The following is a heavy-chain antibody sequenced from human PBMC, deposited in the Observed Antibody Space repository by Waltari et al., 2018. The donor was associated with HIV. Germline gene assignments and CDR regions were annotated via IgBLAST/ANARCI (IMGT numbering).Heavy chain of an antibody. CDR2: IYYSGST. CDR3: ARDHGYGGNSADY. Sequence: QLQLQESGPGLVKPSETLSLTCTVSGGSISSSSYYWGWIRQPPGKGLEWIGSIYYSGSTYYNPSLKSRVTISVDTSKNQFSLKLSSVTAADTAVYYCARDHGYGGNSADYWGQGTLVTVSS. J-gene: IGHJ4*02. CDR1: GGSISSSSYY. D-gene: IGHD4-17*01. V-gene: IGHV4-39*07.